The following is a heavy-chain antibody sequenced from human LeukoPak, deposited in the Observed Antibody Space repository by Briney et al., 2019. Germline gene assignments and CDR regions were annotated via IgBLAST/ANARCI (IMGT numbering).Heavy chain of an antibody. Sequence: GGSLRLSCAASGFTFSKYWMLWVRQAPGMGLESVSRINTDGTITTYADSVKGRFTVSRDNADNTMFLQMNSVRDEDTAVYYCATKQWLAPPPDSWGQGTPVTVSS. D-gene: IGHD6-19*01. CDR2: INTDGTIT. CDR3: ATKQWLAPPPDS. J-gene: IGHJ4*02. V-gene: IGHV3-74*01. CDR1: GFTFSKYW.